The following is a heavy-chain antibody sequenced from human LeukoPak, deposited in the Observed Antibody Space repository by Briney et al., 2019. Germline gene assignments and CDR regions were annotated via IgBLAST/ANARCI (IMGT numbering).Heavy chain of an antibody. J-gene: IGHJ4*02. CDR3: ARGKRRFDI. CDR1: EFTFSDHY. V-gene: IGHV3-11*01. Sequence: PGGFLRLSCAASEFTFSDHYMTWIRQSPGKGLEWISYISPSAYSTYYADSVKGRFSISRDNAKNSLYLQMNSLRVEDTAIYYCARGKRRFDIWGQGTLVTVSS. CDR2: ISPSAYST.